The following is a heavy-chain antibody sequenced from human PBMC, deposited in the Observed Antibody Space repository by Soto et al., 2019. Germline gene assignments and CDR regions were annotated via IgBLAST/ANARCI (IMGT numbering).Heavy chain of an antibody. CDR1: GYTFTNYF. CDR3: ARGVGSGSYYNQYNWFDP. V-gene: IGHV1-46*01. Sequence: ASVKVSCKASGYTFTNYFMFWVRQAPGQGLECKGMINPSGDSTSYAQKFKGRVTLTRDTSTSTVYMELRSLRSDDTAVYYCARGVGSGSYYNQYNWFDPWGQGTLVTVSS. J-gene: IGHJ5*02. D-gene: IGHD3-10*01. CDR2: INPSGDST.